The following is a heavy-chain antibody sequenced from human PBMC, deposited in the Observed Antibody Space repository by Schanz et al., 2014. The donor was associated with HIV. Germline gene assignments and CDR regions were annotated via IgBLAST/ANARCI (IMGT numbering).Heavy chain of an antibody. V-gene: IGHV1-18*01. Sequence: QVQLVQSGAEVKKPGASVKVSCKASGYTFTSNGISWVRQAPGQGLEWMGWISPYNGNTNYGQKFQGRVTMTRDTSISTTYMELSSLRSEDTAVYYCARGGSGGARFPFDYWGQGTLVTVSS. CDR2: ISPYNGNT. CDR1: GYTFTSNG. D-gene: IGHD1-26*01. J-gene: IGHJ4*02. CDR3: ARGGSGGARFPFDY.